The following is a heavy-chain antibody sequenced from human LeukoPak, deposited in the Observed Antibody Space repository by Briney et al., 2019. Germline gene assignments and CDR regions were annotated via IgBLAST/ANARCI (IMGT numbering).Heavy chain of an antibody. Sequence: GGSLRLSCAASGFTFSTYGMNWVRQAPGMGLEWVTFIRYDGSNKYYADSVKGRFTISRDNSDNTVYLQMNSLRAEDTAVYYCAKGHSSSWYSAYFDYWGQGTLVTVSS. CDR3: AKGHSSSWYSAYFDY. CDR2: IRYDGSNK. V-gene: IGHV3-30*02. D-gene: IGHD6-13*01. CDR1: GFTFSTYG. J-gene: IGHJ4*02.